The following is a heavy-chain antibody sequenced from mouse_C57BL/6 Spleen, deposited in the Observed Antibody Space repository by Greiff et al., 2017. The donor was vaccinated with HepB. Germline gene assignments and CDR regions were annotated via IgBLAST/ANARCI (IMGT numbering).Heavy chain of an antibody. J-gene: IGHJ4*01. V-gene: IGHV1-42*01. CDR1: GYSFTGYY. D-gene: IGHD2-3*01. Sequence: VQLKQSGPELVKPGASVKISCKASGYSFTGYYMNWVKQSPEKSLEWIGEINPSTGGTTYNQKFKAKATLTVDKSSSTAYMQLKSLTSEDSAVYYCARRFWGDGYYEDYAMDYWGQGTSVTVSS. CDR3: ARRFWGDGYYEDYAMDY. CDR2: INPSTGGT.